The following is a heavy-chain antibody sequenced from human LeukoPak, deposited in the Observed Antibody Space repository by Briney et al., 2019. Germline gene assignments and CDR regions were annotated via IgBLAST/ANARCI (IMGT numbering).Heavy chain of an antibody. CDR1: GGSISSYY. CDR2: IYYSGST. Sequence: PSETLSLTCTVSGGSISSYYWSWIRQPPGKGLEWIGYIYYSGSTNHNPSLKSRVTISVDTSKNQFSLKLSSVTAADTAVYYCARGLMGGYPRFDYWGQGTLVTVSS. CDR3: ARGLMGGYPRFDY. J-gene: IGHJ4*02. D-gene: IGHD3-22*01. V-gene: IGHV4-59*01.